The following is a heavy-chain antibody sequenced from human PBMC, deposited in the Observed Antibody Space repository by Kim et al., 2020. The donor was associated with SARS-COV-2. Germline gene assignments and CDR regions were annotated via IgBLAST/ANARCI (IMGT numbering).Heavy chain of an antibody. CDR2: IYYSGST. CDR1: GGSISSGGYY. J-gene: IGHJ6*02. D-gene: IGHD3-10*01. Sequence: SETLSLTCTVSGGSISSGGYYWSWIRQHPGKGLEWIGYIYYSGSTYYNPSLKSRVTISVDTSKNQFSLKLSSVTAADTAVYYCARDHDGGGDPTYYYYGMDVWGQGTTVTVSS. CDR3: ARDHDGGGDPTYYYYGMDV. V-gene: IGHV4-31*03.